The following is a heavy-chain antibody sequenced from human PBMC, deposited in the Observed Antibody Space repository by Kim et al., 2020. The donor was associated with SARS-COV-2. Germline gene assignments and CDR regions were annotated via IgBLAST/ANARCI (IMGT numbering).Heavy chain of an antibody. J-gene: IGHJ2*01. CDR3: ARLAKSAERYFDL. Sequence: SETLSLTCSVSGGFVSTSGYFWAWIRQPPGRGVEWIRMIYYSGSTFYSPSLKGRVTISVDLSWNHFSLTLRSATAADMGVYYCARLAKSAERYFDLWGRGTLVTVSS. V-gene: IGHV4-39*02. CDR1: GGFVSTSGYF. CDR2: IYYSGST.